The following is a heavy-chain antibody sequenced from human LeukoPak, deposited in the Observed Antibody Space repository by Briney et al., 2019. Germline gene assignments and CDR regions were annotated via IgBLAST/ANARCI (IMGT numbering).Heavy chain of an antibody. CDR2: IYTSGST. D-gene: IGHD2-15*01. J-gene: IGHJ4*02. CDR1: GGSFSGYY. Sequence: SETLSLTCAVYGGSFSGYYWSWIRQPPGKGLEWIGRIYTSGSTNYNPSLKSRVTMSVDTSKNQFSLKLSSVTAADTAVYYCARDPALYCSGGSCYSEGPEFDYWGQGTLVTVSS. V-gene: IGHV4-4*07. CDR3: ARDPALYCSGGSCYSEGPEFDY.